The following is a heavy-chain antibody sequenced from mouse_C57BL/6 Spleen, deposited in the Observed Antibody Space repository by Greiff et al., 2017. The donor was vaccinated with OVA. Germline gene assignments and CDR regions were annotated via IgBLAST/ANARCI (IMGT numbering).Heavy chain of an antibody. CDR2: IDPENGDT. CDR1: GFNIKDDY. CDR3: TTGAQATFAY. V-gene: IGHV14-4*01. J-gene: IGHJ3*01. Sequence: EVKLQESGAELVRPGASVKLSCTASGFNIKDDYMHWVKQRPEQGLEWIGWIDPENGDTEYASKFQGKATITAETSSNTAYLQLSSLTSEDTAVYYCTTGAQATFAYWGQGTLVTVSA. D-gene: IGHD3-2*02.